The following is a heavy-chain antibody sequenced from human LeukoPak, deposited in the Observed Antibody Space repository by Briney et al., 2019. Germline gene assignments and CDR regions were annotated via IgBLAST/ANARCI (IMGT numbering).Heavy chain of an antibody. J-gene: IGHJ4*02. V-gene: IGHV3-23*01. CDR1: GFTFSSYF. D-gene: IGHD3-10*01. CDR3: AKHQVRSYDY. Sequence: PGGSLRLSCAASGFTFSSYFFSWVRQAPGKGLEWASTITTSGDNTYYADSVKGRFTISRDNSRSTLYLQMSSLRAEDTAVYYCAKHQVRSYDYWGQGTLVTVSS. CDR2: ITTSGDNT.